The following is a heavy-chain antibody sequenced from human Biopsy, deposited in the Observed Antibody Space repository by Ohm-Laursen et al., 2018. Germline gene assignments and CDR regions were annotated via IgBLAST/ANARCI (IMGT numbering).Heavy chain of an antibody. D-gene: IGHD1-26*01. V-gene: IGHV4-31*03. CDR2: NCHSGTT. J-gene: IGHJ4*02. CDR1: SGSIRTGDYY. CDR3: ATCRASWDTTQGGDY. Sequence: SQTLSLTCPVSSGSIRTGDYYWAWIRQLPGKGLDWIGYNCHSGTTYYNPSLKSRITMSVDTSKNELSLRLRSVTDAAMVVYSCATCRASWDTTQGGDYWGQGALVTVSS.